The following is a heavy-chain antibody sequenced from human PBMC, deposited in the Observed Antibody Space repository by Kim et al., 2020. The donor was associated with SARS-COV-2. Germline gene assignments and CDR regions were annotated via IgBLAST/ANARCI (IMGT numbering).Heavy chain of an antibody. CDR3: ARGGMATFDY. CDR2: LNSDGSRI. J-gene: IGHJ4*02. Sequence: GGSLRLSCGASGFTFSYHWMHWVRQVPGKGLVWVSRLNSDGSRISYAESVKGRFTISRDNAKNTLYLQMNSLRVEDTAVYYCARGGMATFDYWGQGILVTVSS. V-gene: IGHV3-74*01. CDR1: GFTFSYHW. D-gene: IGHD5-12*01.